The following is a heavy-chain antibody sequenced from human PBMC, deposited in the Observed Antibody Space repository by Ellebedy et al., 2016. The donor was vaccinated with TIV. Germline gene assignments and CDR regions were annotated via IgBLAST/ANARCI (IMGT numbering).Heavy chain of an antibody. CDR1: GFTFSHHA. CDR3: SREGLEAGMDL. J-gene: IGHJ6*02. Sequence: GESLKISCAASGFTFSHHAFYWVRQAPGKGLEWVTIISYDGNNKFYLDSVEGRFSISRDDSKNTRYLQMNSLRPEDTAVYYCSREGLEAGMDLWGQGTTVIVSS. CDR2: ISYDGNNK. V-gene: IGHV3-30*04.